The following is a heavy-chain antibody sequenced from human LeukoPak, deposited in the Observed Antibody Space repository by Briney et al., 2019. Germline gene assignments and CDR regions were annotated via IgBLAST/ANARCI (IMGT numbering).Heavy chain of an antibody. D-gene: IGHD1-26*01. CDR3: ARSGRGGAFDI. V-gene: IGHV3-74*01. CDR1: GFTLSSNW. J-gene: IGHJ3*02. Sequence: GGSLRLSCAASGFTLSSNWMHWVRQAPGKGLVWVSRFFSDGSRTNYADSVKGRFTISGDNAKNTQSLQMNSLRAEDTAVYYCARSGRGGAFDIWGQGTMVTLSS. CDR2: FFSDGSRT.